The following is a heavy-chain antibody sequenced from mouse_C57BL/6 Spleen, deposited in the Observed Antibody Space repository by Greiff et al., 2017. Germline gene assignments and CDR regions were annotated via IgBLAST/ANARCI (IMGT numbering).Heavy chain of an antibody. J-gene: IGHJ2*01. CDR1: GFTFSDYY. CDR3: AREGIGSSYYFDY. Sequence: EVKLVESEGGLVQPGSSMKLSCTASGFTFSDYYMAWVRQVPEKGLEWVANINYDGSSTYYLDSLKSRFIISRDNAKNILYLQMSSLKSEDTATYYCAREGIGSSYYFDYWGQGTTLTVSS. V-gene: IGHV5-16*01. D-gene: IGHD1-1*01. CDR2: INYDGSST.